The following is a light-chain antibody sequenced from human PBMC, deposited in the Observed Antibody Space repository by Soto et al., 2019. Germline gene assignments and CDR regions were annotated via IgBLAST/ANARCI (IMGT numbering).Light chain of an antibody. J-gene: IGLJ1*01. V-gene: IGLV3-21*04. CDR1: NIGSKR. Sequence: SYELTQPPSVSVAPEKTARLTCGGDNIGSKRVHWYRQKPGQAPVLVIYYDSDRPSGIPERFSGSNSGNTATLTINRVEAGDEADYYCQVWDITTAHDVFGTGTKLTVL. CDR3: QVWDITTAHDV. CDR2: YDS.